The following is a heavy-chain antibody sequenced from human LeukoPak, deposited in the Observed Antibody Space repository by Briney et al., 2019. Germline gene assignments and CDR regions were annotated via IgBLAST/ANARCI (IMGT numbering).Heavy chain of an antibody. Sequence: GGSLRLSCAASGFTLRTYEMNWVRQAPGKGLEWLSYISVSGDDIYYADSVRGRFTISRDNGKNSLYLQMHSLRAEDTAVYYCVRESLAFDSWGQGTLVTVSS. CDR1: GFTLRTYE. D-gene: IGHD1-1*01. J-gene: IGHJ4*02. V-gene: IGHV3-48*03. CDR2: ISVSGDDI. CDR3: VRESLAFDS.